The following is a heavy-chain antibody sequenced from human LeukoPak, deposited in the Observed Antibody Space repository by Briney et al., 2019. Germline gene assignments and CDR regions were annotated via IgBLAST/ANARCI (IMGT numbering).Heavy chain of an antibody. J-gene: IGHJ3*02. CDR2: MYYSGST. CDR3: ARHFDRDGYKSNAFDI. Sequence: PSETPSLTCTVSGGSFSSSSYYWGWIRQPPGKGLEWIGSMYYSGSTYYNASLRSRVTISVDTSKNQFSLKLSSVTAADTAVYYCARHFDRDGYKSNAFDIWGQGTMVTVSS. V-gene: IGHV4-39*01. CDR1: GGSFSSSSYY. D-gene: IGHD5-24*01.